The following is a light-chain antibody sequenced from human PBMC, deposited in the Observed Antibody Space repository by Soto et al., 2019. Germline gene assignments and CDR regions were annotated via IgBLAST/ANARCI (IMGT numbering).Light chain of an antibody. V-gene: IGKV1-39*01. CDR1: QSINRD. CDR2: RAS. CDR3: QQSHITQYS. J-gene: IGKJ2*03. Sequence: IQMTQSPSSLSASVGDRVTITCRASQSINRDLHWYQHRPGEAPNLLISRASSLQGGLPSRFSDNGFGTDFTLTTGSQQRDDLATYYWQQSHITQYSVGQGTTVDIK.